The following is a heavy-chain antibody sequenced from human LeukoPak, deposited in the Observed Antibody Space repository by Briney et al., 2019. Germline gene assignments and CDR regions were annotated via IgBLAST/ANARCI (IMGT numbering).Heavy chain of an antibody. CDR3: ASLEGGYSYAFWY. J-gene: IGHJ4*02. D-gene: IGHD5-18*01. Sequence: SVRGRFTISRDNAKNSLYLQMNSLRAEDTAVYYCASLEGGYSYAFWYWGQGTLVTVSS. V-gene: IGHV3-11*03.